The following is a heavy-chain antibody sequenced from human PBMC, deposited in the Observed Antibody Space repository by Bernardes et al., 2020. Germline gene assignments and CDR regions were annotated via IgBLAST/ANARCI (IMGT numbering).Heavy chain of an antibody. J-gene: IGHJ4*02. Sequence: SETLSLTRAVSGYSISSGYYWCWIRQPPGKGLEWIGSMHYSGSTHYSSSLKSRVTIAVDTSKNQFYLNLNSVTAADTAGYYCARDWSTGYYNYWGQGILVTVSS. CDR1: GYSISSGYY. CDR2: MHYSGST. CDR3: ARDWSTGYYNY. V-gene: IGHV4-38-2*02. D-gene: IGHD1-26*01.